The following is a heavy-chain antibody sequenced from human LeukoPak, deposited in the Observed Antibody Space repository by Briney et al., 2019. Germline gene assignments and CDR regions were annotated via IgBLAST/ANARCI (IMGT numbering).Heavy chain of an antibody. CDR3: ARVRWDQLPYNWFDP. CDR2: IIPILGIA. V-gene: IGHV1-69*04. Sequence: SVKVSCKASGGTFSSYAISWVRQAPGQGPEWMGRIIPILGIANYAQKFQGRVTITADKSTSTAYMELSSLRSEDTAVYYCARVRWDQLPYNWFDPWGQGTLVTVSS. D-gene: IGHD2-2*01. J-gene: IGHJ5*02. CDR1: GGTFSSYA.